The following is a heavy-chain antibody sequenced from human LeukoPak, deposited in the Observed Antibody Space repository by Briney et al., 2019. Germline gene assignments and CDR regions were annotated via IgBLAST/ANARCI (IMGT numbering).Heavy chain of an antibody. CDR3: ARAFSVTTDYFDY. CDR2: IKQDGSEK. D-gene: IGHD4-11*01. Sequence: GGSLRLSCAAPEFTFSNFWMSWLRQASGKGLEWVASIKQDGSEKYYVDSVRGRFTISRDNTKNSLYLQMNSLRAEDTAVYYCARAFSVTTDYFDYWGQGTLVTVSS. J-gene: IGHJ4*02. V-gene: IGHV3-7*03. CDR1: EFTFSNFW.